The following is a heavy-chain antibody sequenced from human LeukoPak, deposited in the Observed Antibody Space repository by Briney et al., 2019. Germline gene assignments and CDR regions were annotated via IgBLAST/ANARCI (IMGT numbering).Heavy chain of an antibody. D-gene: IGHD2-2*01. J-gene: IGHJ4*02. CDR2: IDSSSRYI. V-gene: IGHV3-21*01. CDR1: EFAFGSYN. Sequence: GGSLRLFCAASEFAFGSYNMDWVRQAPGKGLVCVSFIDSSSRYIYQADSVKGRFTISRDNAKSSVFLQMNSLRAEDTAVYYCARVGGHCTSTSCPPPDYWGQGTLVTVSS. CDR3: ARVGGHCTSTSCPPPDY.